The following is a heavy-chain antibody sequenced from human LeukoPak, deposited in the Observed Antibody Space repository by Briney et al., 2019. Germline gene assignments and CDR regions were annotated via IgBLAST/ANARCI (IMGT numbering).Heavy chain of an antibody. D-gene: IGHD2-2*01. V-gene: IGHV3-30*18. Sequence: GGSLRLSCAASGFTFSSYGMHWVRQAPGKGLEWVAVISYDGSNKYYADSVKGRFTISRDNSKNTLYLQMNSLRAEDTAVYYCANGPRYCSSTSCYARGDYYYYGMDVWGQGTTVTVSS. CDR3: ANGPRYCSSTSCYARGDYYYYGMDV. CDR2: ISYDGSNK. J-gene: IGHJ6*02. CDR1: GFTFSSYG.